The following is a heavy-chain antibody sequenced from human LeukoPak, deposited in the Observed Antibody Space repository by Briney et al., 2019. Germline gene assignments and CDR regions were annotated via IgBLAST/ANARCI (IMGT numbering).Heavy chain of an antibody. CDR2: IIPIFGTA. V-gene: IGHV1-69*01. J-gene: IGHJ4*02. D-gene: IGHD3-16*01. CDR1: GGTFSSYA. Sequence: SVKVSGKASGGTFSSYAISWVRQAPGQGLEWMGGIIPIFGTANYAQKFQGRVTITADESTSTAYMELSSLRSEDTAVYYCAREGVGELSFDYWGQGTLVTVSS. CDR3: AREGVGELSFDY.